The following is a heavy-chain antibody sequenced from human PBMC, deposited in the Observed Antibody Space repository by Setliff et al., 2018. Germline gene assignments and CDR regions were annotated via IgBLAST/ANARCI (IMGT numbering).Heavy chain of an antibody. CDR2: IYPGDSDT. Sequence: GESLKIPCKGSGYSFTSYWIGWVRQMPGKGLEWMGIIYPGDSDTRYSPSFQGQVTISADKSIGTAYLQWSSLKASDTAMYYCARRRYYDGSGYYYFDYWGQGTLVTVSS. V-gene: IGHV5-51*01. CDR1: GYSFTSYW. J-gene: IGHJ4*02. CDR3: ARRRYYDGSGYYYFDY. D-gene: IGHD3-22*01.